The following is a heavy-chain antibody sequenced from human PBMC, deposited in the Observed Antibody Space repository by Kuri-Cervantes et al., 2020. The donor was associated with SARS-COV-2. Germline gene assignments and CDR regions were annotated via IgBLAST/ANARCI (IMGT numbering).Heavy chain of an antibody. V-gene: IGHV4-59*12. CDR2: IYYSGST. J-gene: IGHJ6*02. Sequence: ESLKISCAASGFTLSDYYMSWIRQAPGKGLEWIGYIYYSGSTNYNPSLKRRVTLSVDTSKNQFSLKLSSVTAADTAVYYCASPEYYYGSGSHLDYYGMDVWGQGTTVTVSS. CDR3: ASPEYYYGSGSHLDYYGMDV. CDR1: GFTLSDYY. D-gene: IGHD3-10*01.